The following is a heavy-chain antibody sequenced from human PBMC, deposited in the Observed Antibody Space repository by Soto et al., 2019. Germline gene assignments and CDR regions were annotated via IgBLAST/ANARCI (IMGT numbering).Heavy chain of an antibody. CDR3: ASLPSGSYFDY. CDR1: GGSISSSSYY. CDR2: IYYSGST. J-gene: IGHJ4*02. D-gene: IGHD1-26*01. Sequence: QLQLQESGPGLVKPSETLSLTCTVSGGSISSSSYYCGWIRQPPGKGLEWIGRIYYSGSTYYNPSLKTRVTIAVNTSKILFSLKMSSVTAADTAVYYCASLPSGSYFDYWGQGTLVTVSS. V-gene: IGHV4-39*01.